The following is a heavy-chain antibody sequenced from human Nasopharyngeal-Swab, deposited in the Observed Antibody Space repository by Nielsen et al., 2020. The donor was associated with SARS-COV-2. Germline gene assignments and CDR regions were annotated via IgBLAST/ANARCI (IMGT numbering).Heavy chain of an antibody. CDR1: GFTFSSYW. CDR2: ISSSSSYI. J-gene: IGHJ3*02. Sequence: GESLKISCAASGFTFSSYWMHWVRQAPGKGLEWVSSISSSSSYIYYADSVKGRFTISRDNAKNSLYLQMNSLRAEDTAVYYCATYYDILTGYSEAFDIWGQGTMVTVSS. V-gene: IGHV3-21*01. CDR3: ATYYDILTGYSEAFDI. D-gene: IGHD3-9*01.